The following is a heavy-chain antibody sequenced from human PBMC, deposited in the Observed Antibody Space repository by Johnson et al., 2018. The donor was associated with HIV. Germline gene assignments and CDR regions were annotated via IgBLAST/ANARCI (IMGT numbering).Heavy chain of an antibody. Sequence: MHLVESGGTVIRPGGSLRLSCVASGFTFDDYGMSWVRQAPGKGLEWVSGINWDGTYTGYVGSVKGRFTISRDNGKNSLYLQMNSLRVEDTALYYCARAVRIGVGGTVLGASDIWGQGTMVTVSS. CDR3: ARAVRIGVGGTVLGASDI. CDR2: INWDGTYT. D-gene: IGHD6-13*01. CDR1: GFTFDDYG. J-gene: IGHJ3*02. V-gene: IGHV3-20*04.